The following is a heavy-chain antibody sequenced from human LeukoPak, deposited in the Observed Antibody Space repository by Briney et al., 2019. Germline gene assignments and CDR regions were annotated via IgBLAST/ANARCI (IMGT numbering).Heavy chain of an antibody. V-gene: IGHV3-30-3*01. J-gene: IGHJ4*02. D-gene: IGHD3-3*01. CDR3: ARDHSDYDFWSGYYYFDY. Sequence: PGGSLRLSCAASGFTFSSYAMHWVRQAPGKGLEWVAVISYDGSNKYYADSVKGRFTISRDNSKNTLYLQMNSLRAEDTAVYYCARDHSDYDFWSGYYYFDYWGQGTLVTVSS. CDR1: GFTFSSYA. CDR2: ISYDGSNK.